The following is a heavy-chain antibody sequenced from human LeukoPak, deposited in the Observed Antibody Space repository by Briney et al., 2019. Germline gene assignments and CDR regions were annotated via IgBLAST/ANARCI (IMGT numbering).Heavy chain of an antibody. CDR1: GGSISSGDNS. CDR2: IYHSGRT. V-gene: IGHV4-30-2*01. D-gene: IGHD3-10*01. J-gene: IGHJ4*02. CDR3: ARDLLWFGEAYFDY. Sequence: PSETLSLTCAVSGGSISSGDNSWSWIRQPPGKGLEWIGYIYHSGRTYYNPSLKSRVTISIDRSKNQFSLKLSSVTAADTAVYYCARDLLWFGEAYFDYWGQGTLVTVSS.